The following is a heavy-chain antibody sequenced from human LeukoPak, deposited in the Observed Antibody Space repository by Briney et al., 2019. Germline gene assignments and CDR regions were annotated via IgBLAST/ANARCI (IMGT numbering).Heavy chain of an antibody. V-gene: IGHV4-59*01. CDR3: ARAQTYYYDSSGYLTFDI. CDR2: IYYSGST. J-gene: IGHJ3*02. CDR1: GGSISSYY. Sequence: PSETLSLTCTVSGGSISSYYWSWIRQPPGKGLEWIGYIYYSGSTNYNPSLKSRVTISVDTSKNQFSLKLSSVTAADTAVYYCARAQTYYYDSSGYLTFDIWGQGTMVTVSS. D-gene: IGHD3-22*01.